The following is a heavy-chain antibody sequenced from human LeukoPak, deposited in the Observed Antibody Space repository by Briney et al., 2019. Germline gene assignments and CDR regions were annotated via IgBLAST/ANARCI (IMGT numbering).Heavy chain of an antibody. CDR1: GFTFSSYA. CDR3: AKDSRRAISNAFDI. CDR2: ISGSGGST. V-gene: IGHV3-23*01. D-gene: IGHD2-2*01. Sequence: GGSLSLSCAASGFTFSSYAMSWGGQAPGKGLEGGSAISGSGGSTYYADSVKGRFTISRDNSKNTLYLQMNSLRAEDTAVYYCAKDSRRAISNAFDIWGQGTMVTVSS. J-gene: IGHJ3*02.